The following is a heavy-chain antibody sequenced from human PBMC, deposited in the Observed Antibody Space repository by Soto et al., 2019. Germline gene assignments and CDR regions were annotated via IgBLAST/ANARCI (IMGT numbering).Heavy chain of an antibody. CDR3: ARDVGWNDLLNTYYYGMDV. CDR2: FYRGGST. D-gene: IGHD1-1*01. CDR1: GFSVSDSS. V-gene: IGHV3-53*02. J-gene: IGHJ6*02. Sequence: EVQLVETGGGLIQPGGSLRLSCEVSGFSVSDSSMSWVRQAPGKGLEWVSVFYRGGSTDYADSVKGRGTVSRDTFKNTLFLQMDSLTVADTAVYFCARDVGWNDLLNTYYYGMDVWGQGTTVTVS.